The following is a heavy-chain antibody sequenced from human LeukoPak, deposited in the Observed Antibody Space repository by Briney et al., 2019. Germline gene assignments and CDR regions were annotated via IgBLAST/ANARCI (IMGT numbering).Heavy chain of an antibody. CDR3: ATDRIVAEAFDI. CDR2: IVVGSANT. CDR1: GFTFSTSA. V-gene: IGHV1-58*01. J-gene: IGHJ3*02. D-gene: IGHD2-15*01. Sequence: ASVKVSCKASGFTFSTSAVQWVRQARGQRLEWMGWIVVGSANTNYAQKFQERVTITGDMSTSTAYMELSSLRSEDTAVYYCATDRIVAEAFDIWGQGTMVTVSS.